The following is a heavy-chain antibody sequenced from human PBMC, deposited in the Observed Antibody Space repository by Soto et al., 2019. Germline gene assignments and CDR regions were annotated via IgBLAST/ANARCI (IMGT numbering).Heavy chain of an antibody. Sequence: GAEVKKPGQSLKISCKVSVYTFSRYWIAWVRQKPEQGLEWMGFIYPGDSDTRYSPSFQGQVTISVDKSITTASLQWSSLKASDSAMYYCARLPSAGGIYKYHGMDVWGQGTTVTVSS. D-gene: IGHD3-10*01. CDR1: VYTFSRYW. V-gene: IGHV5-51*01. J-gene: IGHJ6*02. CDR2: IYPGDSDT. CDR3: ARLPSAGGIYKYHGMDV.